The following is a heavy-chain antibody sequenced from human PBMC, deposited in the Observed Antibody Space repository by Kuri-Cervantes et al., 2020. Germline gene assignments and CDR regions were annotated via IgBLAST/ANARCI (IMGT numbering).Heavy chain of an antibody. CDR1: GFTFSSYG. D-gene: IGHD1-14*01. CDR2: IWYDGSNK. Sequence: GGSLRLSCAASGFTFSSYGMHWVRQAPGKGLEWVAVIWYDGSNKYYADSVKGRFTISRDNPKNTLYLQMNSLRAEDTAVYYCARKGGHELREPYYYGMDVRGQGTTVTVSS. J-gene: IGHJ6*02. CDR3: ARKGGHELREPYYYGMDV. V-gene: IGHV3-33*01.